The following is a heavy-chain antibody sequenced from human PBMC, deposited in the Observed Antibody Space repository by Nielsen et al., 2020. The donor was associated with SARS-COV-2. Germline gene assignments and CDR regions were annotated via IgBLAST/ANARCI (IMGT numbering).Heavy chain of an antibody. J-gene: IGHJ4*02. V-gene: IGHV3-30*18. CDR2: ISYDGSNK. D-gene: IGHD2-15*01. CDR1: GFTFSTYG. CDR3: AKDWTAIVVVPSGGVDY. Sequence: GESLKISCAASGFTFSTYGMHWVRQAPGKGLEWVAAISYDGSNKYYVDSVKGRFTISRDNSKNTLYLQMSSLREEDTAVYYCAKDWTAIVVVPSGGVDYGGQVTLVTVSS.